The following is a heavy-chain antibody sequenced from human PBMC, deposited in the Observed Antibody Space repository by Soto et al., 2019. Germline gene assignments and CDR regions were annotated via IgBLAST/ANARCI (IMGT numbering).Heavy chain of an antibody. V-gene: IGHV3-30-3*01. Sequence: QVQLVESGGGVVQPGTSLRLSCVASGFTFSKFDMHWIRQTPDKRLQWVSFIAYDGINKYYTWSVKGRFTVSRDKSKNTVSLQMNNLGLEDTATYFCARGDQYDILLRYYAMDVWGLGTTVSMSS. J-gene: IGHJ6*02. CDR1: GFTFSKFD. D-gene: IGHD1-26*01. CDR3: ARGDQYDILLRYYAMDV. CDR2: IAYDGINK.